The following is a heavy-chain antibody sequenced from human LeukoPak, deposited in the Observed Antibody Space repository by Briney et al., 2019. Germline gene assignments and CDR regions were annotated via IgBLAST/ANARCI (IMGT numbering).Heavy chain of an antibody. V-gene: IGHV3-7*05. CDR2: IHPDGSDK. Sequence: GGSLRLSCAASGFTFSSYFMNWVRQAPGKGLEWVARIHPDGSDKYYVDSVKGRFTISRDNAKSSLHLQMNSLRAEDTAVYYCARVRGDYGGISDYWGQGTLVTVSS. CDR1: GFTFSSYF. J-gene: IGHJ4*02. CDR3: ARVRGDYGGISDY. D-gene: IGHD4-23*01.